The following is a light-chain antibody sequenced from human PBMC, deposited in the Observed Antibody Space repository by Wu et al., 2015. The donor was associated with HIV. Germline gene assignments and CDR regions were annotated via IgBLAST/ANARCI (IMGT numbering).Light chain of an antibody. V-gene: IGKV3-20*01. J-gene: IGKJ5*01. Sequence: ETVLTQSPGILSLSPGERATLSCRASQSVSSSYLAWYQQKPGQAPRLLIYGASSRATGIPDRFGGSGSGTDFTLTINGLEPEDFAVYYCQQYVSSAPITFGRGTRLEIK. CDR2: GAS. CDR3: QQYVSSAPIT. CDR1: QSVSSSY.